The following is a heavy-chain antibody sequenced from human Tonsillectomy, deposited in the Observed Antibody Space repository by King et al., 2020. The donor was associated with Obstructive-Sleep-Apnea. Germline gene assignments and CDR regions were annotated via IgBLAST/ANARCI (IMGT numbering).Heavy chain of an antibody. CDR3: ARDRGDYYDSSGYYYVKDY. CDR2: ISSSSSYT. D-gene: IGHD3-22*01. V-gene: IGHV3-11*06. Sequence: VQLVESGGGLVKPGGSLRLSCAASGFTFSDYYMSWIRQAPGKGLEWVSYISSSSSYTNYADAVKGRFTISRDNAKNSLYLQMNSLRAEETAVYYCARDRGDYYDSSGYYYVKDYWGQGTLVTVSS. J-gene: IGHJ4*02. CDR1: GFTFSDYY.